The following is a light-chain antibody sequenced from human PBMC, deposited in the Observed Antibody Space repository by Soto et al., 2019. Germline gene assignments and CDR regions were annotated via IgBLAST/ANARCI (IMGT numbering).Light chain of an antibody. J-gene: IGKJ2*01. Sequence: DIQMTQSPSSLSASVGDRVTITCRASQSISNYLNWYQQKPGKAPKLLIYAASSLQSGVPSRFSGSGSGTDFTLTISSPQPEDFATYYCQQSFSTPYTFGQGTQLAIK. CDR1: QSISNY. V-gene: IGKV1-39*01. CDR3: QQSFSTPYT. CDR2: AAS.